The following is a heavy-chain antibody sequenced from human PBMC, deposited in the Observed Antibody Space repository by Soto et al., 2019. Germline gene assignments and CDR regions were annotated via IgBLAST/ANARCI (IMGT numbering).Heavy chain of an antibody. V-gene: IGHV3-48*01. CDR2: ISSSSSTI. D-gene: IGHD2-2*01. J-gene: IGHJ4*02. CDR3: AGEVVVPAAMGN. Sequence: EVQLVESGGGLVQPGGSLRLSWAASRFTFSSYSMNWVREAPGKGLEWVSYISSSSSTIYYADSVKGRFTISRDNAKNSLYLQMNSLRAEDTAVYYCAGEVVVPAAMGNWGQGTLVTVSS. CDR1: RFTFSSYS.